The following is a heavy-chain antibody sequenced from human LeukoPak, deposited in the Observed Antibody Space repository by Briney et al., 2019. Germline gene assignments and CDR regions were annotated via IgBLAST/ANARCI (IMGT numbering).Heavy chain of an antibody. V-gene: IGHV3-21*01. D-gene: IGHD1-26*01. J-gene: IGHJ6*03. Sequence: PGGSLRLSCAASGFTFSSYWMSWVRQAPGKGLEWVSSISSSSSYIYYADSVKGRFTISRDNAKNSLYLQMNSLRAEDTAVYYCARELSIVGATWGWGYYYYYMDVWGKGTTVTVSS. CDR2: ISSSSSYI. CDR1: GFTFSSYW. CDR3: ARELSIVGATWGWGYYYYYMDV.